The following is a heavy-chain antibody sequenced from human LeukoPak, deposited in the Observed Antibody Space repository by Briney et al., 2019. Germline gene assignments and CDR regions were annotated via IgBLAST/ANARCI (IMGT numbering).Heavy chain of an antibody. CDR3: GKNRYSGSLSPFDI. D-gene: IGHD1-26*01. J-gene: IGHJ3*02. V-gene: IGHV3-23*01. CDR1: KFAFSSYA. Sequence: TGGSLRLSCAASKFAFSSYAMSWVRQAPGMGLEWVSAISGGGGNTYYADSVKGRFTISRDNSKNTLYLQMNSLRAEDTAVYYCGKNRYSGSLSPFDIWGQGTMVTVSS. CDR2: ISGGGGNT.